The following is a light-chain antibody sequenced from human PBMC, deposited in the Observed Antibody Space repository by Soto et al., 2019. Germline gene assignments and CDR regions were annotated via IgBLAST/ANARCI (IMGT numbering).Light chain of an antibody. CDR1: RGHRNNA. CDR2: VNSDGSH. V-gene: IGLV4-69*01. J-gene: IGLJ3*02. Sequence: ASPGASVKLTCTLSRGHRNNAIAWHQQQPEKGPRYLMKVNSDGSHTKEDGIPDRFSGSSSGAERYLTISSLQSEDEGDYYCHTWDSGSWVFGGGTKLTVL. CDR3: HTWDSGSWV.